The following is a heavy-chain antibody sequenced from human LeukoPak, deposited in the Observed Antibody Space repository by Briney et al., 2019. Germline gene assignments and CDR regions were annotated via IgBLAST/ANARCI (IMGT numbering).Heavy chain of an antibody. J-gene: IGHJ4*02. D-gene: IGHD6-13*01. CDR3: AREEQQLDGVDY. Sequence: GGSLRLSCAASGFTFSSYGMHWVRQAPGKGLEWVAVIWYDGSNKYYADSVKGRFTISRDNSKNTLYLQMNSLRAEDTAVYYCAREEQQLDGVDYWGQGTLVTVSS. V-gene: IGHV3-33*01. CDR2: IWYDGSNK. CDR1: GFTFSSYG.